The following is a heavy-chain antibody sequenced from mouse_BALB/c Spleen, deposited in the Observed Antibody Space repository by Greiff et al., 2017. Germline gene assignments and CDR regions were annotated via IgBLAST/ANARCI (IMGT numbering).Heavy chain of an antibody. J-gene: IGHJ3*01. Sequence: VQLKESGAELVRPGALVKLSCKASGFNIKDYYMHWVKQRPEQGLEWIGWIDPENGNTIYDPKFQGKASITADTSSNTAYLQLSSLTSEDTAVYYCARGVFFAYWGQGTLVTVSA. CDR1: GFNIKDYY. CDR2: IDPENGNT. CDR3: ARGVFFAY. V-gene: IGHV14-1*02.